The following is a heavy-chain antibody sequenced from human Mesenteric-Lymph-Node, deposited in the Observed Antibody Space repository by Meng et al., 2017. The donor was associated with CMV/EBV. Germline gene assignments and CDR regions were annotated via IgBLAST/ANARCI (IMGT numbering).Heavy chain of an antibody. D-gene: IGHD3-16*01. CDR2: ISSRGSTI. J-gene: IGHJ4*02. CDR3: TRSPRLASDY. Sequence: GESLKISCAASGFTFSSYAMSWVRQAPGRGLEWVLYISSRGSTIYYADSVKGRFTISRDNSKSTLFLQMNSLRAEDTAVYYCTRSPRLASDYWGQGTLVTVSS. V-gene: IGHV3-48*01. CDR1: GFTFSSYA.